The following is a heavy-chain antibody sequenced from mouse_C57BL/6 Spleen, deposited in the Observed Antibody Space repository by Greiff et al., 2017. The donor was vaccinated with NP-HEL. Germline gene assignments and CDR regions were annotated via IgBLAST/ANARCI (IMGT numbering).Heavy chain of an antibody. D-gene: IGHD4-1*01. Sequence: VHVKQSGPVLVKPGASVKMSCKASGYTFTDYYMNWVKQSHGKSLEWIGVINPYNGGTSYNQKFKGKATLTVDKSSSTAYMELNSLTSEDSAVYYCAKTGKDWYFDVWGTGTTVTVSS. V-gene: IGHV1-19*01. CDR2: INPYNGGT. J-gene: IGHJ1*03. CDR3: AKTGKDWYFDV. CDR1: GYTFTDYY.